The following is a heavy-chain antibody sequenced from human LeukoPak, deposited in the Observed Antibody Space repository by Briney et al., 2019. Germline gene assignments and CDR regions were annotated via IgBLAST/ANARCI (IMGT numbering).Heavy chain of an antibody. Sequence: PSETLSLTCTVSGGSISSSSYYWGWIRQPPGKGLAWIGSIYYSGSTYYNPSLKSRVTISVDTSKNQFSLKLSSVTAADTAVYYCARGSVGRQLFVLKPRYWYFDLWGRGTLVTVSS. CDR2: IYYSGST. D-gene: IGHD6-6*01. CDR3: ARGSVGRQLFVLKPRYWYFDL. V-gene: IGHV4-39*07. J-gene: IGHJ2*01. CDR1: GGSISSSSYY.